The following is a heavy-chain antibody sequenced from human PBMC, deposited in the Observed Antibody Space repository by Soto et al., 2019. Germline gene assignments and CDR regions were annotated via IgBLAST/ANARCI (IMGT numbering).Heavy chain of an antibody. CDR2: IYYSGST. Sequence: SETLSLTCTVSGGSISSGSYYWSWIRQPPGKGLEWIGYIYYSGSTNYNPSLKTRLTISLDTSKNQFSLKLSSVTAADTAVYYCAKGYCSGGSCYGFDYWGRGTLVTVSS. CDR1: GGSISSGSYY. J-gene: IGHJ4*02. V-gene: IGHV4-61*01. CDR3: AKGYCSGGSCYGFDY. D-gene: IGHD2-15*01.